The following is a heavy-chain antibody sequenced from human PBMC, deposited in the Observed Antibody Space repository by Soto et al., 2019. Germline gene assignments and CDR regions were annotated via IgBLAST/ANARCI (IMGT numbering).Heavy chain of an antibody. CDR1: VYSFTSYW. V-gene: IGHV5-51*01. CDR2: IYPGDSDI. CDR3: ARQDCSGGSCYSSRHYYYGMDV. Sequence: PGESLKISCKGSVYSFTSYWIGWVRQVPGKGLEWMGIIYPGDSDIRHSPSFQGQVTISADKSLSTAYLQWSSLKASDTAMYYCARQDCSGGSCYSSRHYYYGMDVWGQGTTVTVSS. D-gene: IGHD2-15*01. J-gene: IGHJ6*02.